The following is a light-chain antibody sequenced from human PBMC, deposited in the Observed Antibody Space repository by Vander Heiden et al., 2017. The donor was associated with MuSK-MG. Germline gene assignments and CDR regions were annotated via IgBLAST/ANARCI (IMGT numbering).Light chain of an antibody. Sequence: QAVLTQPSSLSAPPGASASLTCTLRSGINVDTYRMYWYQQKPGSPPQYLLRYSSDSDKRQGSGVPSRFSGSKDASANAGILLISGLRSEDEADYYCMVFYNSAVVFGGGTKLTVL. CDR2: YSSDSDK. CDR3: MVFYNSAVV. V-gene: IGLV5-45*03. CDR1: SGINVDTYR. J-gene: IGLJ2*01.